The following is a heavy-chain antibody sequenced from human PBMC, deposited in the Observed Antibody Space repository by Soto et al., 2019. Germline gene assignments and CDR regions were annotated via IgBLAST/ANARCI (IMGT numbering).Heavy chain of an antibody. D-gene: IGHD6-19*01. CDR2: IYHSGST. V-gene: IGHV4-4*02. J-gene: IGHJ6*02. Sequence: QVQLQESGPGLVKPSGTLSLTCAVSGGSISSSNWWSWVRQPPGKGLEWIGEIYHSGSTNYNPSPKSRVTISVDKSKNQFSLKLSSVTAADTAVYYCARDRIAVAPGYYYGMDVWGQGTTVTVSS. CDR1: GGSISSSNW. CDR3: ARDRIAVAPGYYYGMDV.